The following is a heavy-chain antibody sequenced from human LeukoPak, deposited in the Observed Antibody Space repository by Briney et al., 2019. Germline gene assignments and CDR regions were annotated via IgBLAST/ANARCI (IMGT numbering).Heavy chain of an antibody. J-gene: IGHJ6*03. V-gene: IGHV1-2*02. D-gene: IGHD3-10*01. CDR3: ARSRGPDYYGSGSYFDYYYYYMAV. CDR1: GYTFTGYY. Sequence: GASVKVSCKASGYTFTGYYMHWVRQAPGQGLEWMGWINPNSGGTNYAQKFQGRVTMTSDTSSSTAYMELSRLISNDTAVYYCARSRGPDYYGSGSYFDYYYYYMAVWGKGTTVTISS. CDR2: INPNSGGT.